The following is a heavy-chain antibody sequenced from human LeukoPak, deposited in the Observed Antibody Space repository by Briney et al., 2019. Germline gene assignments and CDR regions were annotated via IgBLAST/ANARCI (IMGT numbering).Heavy chain of an antibody. J-gene: IGHJ6*02. CDR1: GFTFSSYS. CDR2: ISSSSSYI. V-gene: IGHV3-21*01. CDR3: ARDIYDILTGYYYGMDV. Sequence: GGSLRLSCAASGFTFSSYSMNWVRQAPGKGLECVSSISSSSSYIYYADSVRGRFTISRENAKKSLYLQMNSLRAEDTAVYYCARDIYDILTGYYYGMDVWGQGTTVTVSS. D-gene: IGHD3-9*01.